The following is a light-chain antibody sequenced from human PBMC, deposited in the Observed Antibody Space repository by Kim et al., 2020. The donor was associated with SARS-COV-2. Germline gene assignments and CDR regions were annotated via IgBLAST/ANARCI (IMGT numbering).Light chain of an antibody. Sequence: SPGQTARITCSGDALPKKYAYWYQQKSGQATVLVIYEDSKRPSGIPERFSGSSSGTMATLTISGAQVEDEADYYCYSTDSSGNHRVFGGGTQLTVL. J-gene: IGLJ3*02. CDR2: EDS. V-gene: IGLV3-10*01. CDR1: ALPKKY. CDR3: YSTDSSGNHRV.